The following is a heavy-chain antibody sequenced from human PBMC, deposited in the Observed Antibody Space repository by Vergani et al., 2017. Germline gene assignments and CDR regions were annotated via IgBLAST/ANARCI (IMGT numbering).Heavy chain of an antibody. Sequence: EVQLVESGGGLVQPGGSLSLSCAASGFTFSSYWMSWVRQAPGMGLEWVANIKQDGSEKYYVDSVKGRVTISRDNAKNSLYLQMNSLRAEDTAVYYGARVLAYYYGSGRAGGMDVWGQGTTVTVSS. CDR2: IKQDGSEK. CDR1: GFTFSSYW. J-gene: IGHJ6*02. V-gene: IGHV3-7*03. D-gene: IGHD3-10*01. CDR3: ARVLAYYYGSGRAGGMDV.